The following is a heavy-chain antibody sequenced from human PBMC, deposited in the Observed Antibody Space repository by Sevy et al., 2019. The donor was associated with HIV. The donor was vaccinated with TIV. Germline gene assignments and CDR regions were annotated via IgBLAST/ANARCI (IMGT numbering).Heavy chain of an antibody. D-gene: IGHD4-17*01. CDR2: ISDSGAGT. V-gene: IGHV3-23*01. Sequence: GGSLRLSCAASGFTFSNYAMSWVRQAPGKGLEWVSGISDSGAGTYYADSVRGRFTISRDNSKNMVSLQMNGLRAEDTAVYYCLKELWVGDTVTTRNGWGQGTLVTVSS. CDR3: LKELWVGDTVTTRNG. CDR1: GFTFSNYA. J-gene: IGHJ4*02.